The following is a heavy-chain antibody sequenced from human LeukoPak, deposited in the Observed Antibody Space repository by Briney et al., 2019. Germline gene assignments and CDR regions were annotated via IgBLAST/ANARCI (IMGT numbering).Heavy chain of an antibody. CDR2: INHSGST. J-gene: IGHJ4*02. CDR1: GGSFSGYY. V-gene: IGHV4-34*01. D-gene: IGHD3-3*01. Sequence: SETLSLTCAVYGGSFSGYYWSWIRQPPGKGLEWIGEINHSGSTNYNPSLKSRVTISVDTSKNQFSLKPSSVTAADTAVYYCARRGSNDFWSGYIDYWGQGTLVTVSS. CDR3: ARRGSNDFWSGYIDY.